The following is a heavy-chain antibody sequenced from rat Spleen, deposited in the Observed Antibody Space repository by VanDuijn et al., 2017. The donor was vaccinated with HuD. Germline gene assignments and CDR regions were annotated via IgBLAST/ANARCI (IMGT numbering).Heavy chain of an antibody. V-gene: IGHV3-3*01. CDR2: INSAGST. D-gene: IGHD1-12*02. CDR1: AYSITSSYR. CDR3: ARAYYDGTYYDY. J-gene: IGHJ2*01. Sequence: EVQLQESGPGLVKPSQSLSLTCSVTAYSITSSYRWNWILKFPGNKLDWLGYINSAGSTNYKPSLKSIISITRDTSKNQFFLQVNSVNTEDTATYYCARAYYDGTYYDYWGQGVMVTVSS.